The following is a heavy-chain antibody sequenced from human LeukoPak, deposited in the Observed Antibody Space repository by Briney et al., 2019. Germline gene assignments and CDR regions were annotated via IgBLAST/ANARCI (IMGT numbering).Heavy chain of an antibody. CDR2: ISGSGGST. D-gene: IGHD3-22*01. CDR1: GFTFSSYA. Sequence: GGSLRLSCAASGFTFSSYAMSWVRQAPGKGLEWVSAISGSGGSTYYADSVKGRFTISRDNAKNSLYLQMNSLRAEDTALYYCAREGVDYYDSSGSDAFDIWGQGTMVTVSS. V-gene: IGHV3-23*01. J-gene: IGHJ3*02. CDR3: AREGVDYYDSSGSDAFDI.